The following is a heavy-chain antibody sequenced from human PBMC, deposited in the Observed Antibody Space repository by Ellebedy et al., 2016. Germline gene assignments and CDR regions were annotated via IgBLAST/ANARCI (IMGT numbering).Heavy chain of an antibody. CDR2: IYYSGIT. J-gene: IGHJ5*02. CDR1: GGSMSSYY. D-gene: IGHD1-1*01. CDR3: ARGGMVQFDP. V-gene: IGHV4-59*01. Sequence: SETLSLTXTVSGGSMSSYYWSWIRQPPGKGLEWIGYIYYSGITNYNPSLKSRVTISVDTSKNQFSLKLSSVTAADTAVYYCARGGMVQFDPWGQGTLVTVSS.